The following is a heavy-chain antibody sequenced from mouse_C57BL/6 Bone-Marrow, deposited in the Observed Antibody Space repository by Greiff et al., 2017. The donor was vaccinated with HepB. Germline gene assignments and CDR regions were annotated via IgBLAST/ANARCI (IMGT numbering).Heavy chain of an antibody. CDR2: ISSGGSYT. J-gene: IGHJ3*01. CDR3: FGSSGAY. Sequence: EVQVVESGGDLVKPGGSLKLSCAASGFTFSSYGMSWVRQTPDKRLEWVATISSGGSYTYYPDSVKGRFTISRDNAKNTLYLQMSSLKSEDTAMYYCFGSSGAYWGQGTLVTVSA. D-gene: IGHD1-1*01. V-gene: IGHV5-6*01. CDR1: GFTFSSYG.